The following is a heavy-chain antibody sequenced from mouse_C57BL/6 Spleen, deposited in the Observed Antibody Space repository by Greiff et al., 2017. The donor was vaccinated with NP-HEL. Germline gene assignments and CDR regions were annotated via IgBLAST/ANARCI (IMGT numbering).Heavy chain of an antibody. V-gene: IGHV1-4*01. D-gene: IGHD1-2*01. CDR2: INPSSGYT. CDR3: ASYGQGFAY. J-gene: IGHJ3*01. CDR1: GYTFTSYT. Sequence: VQLQQSGAELARPGASVKMSCKASGYTFTSYTMHWVKQRPGQGLEWIGYINPSSGYTKYNQKFKDKATLTADKSSSTAYMQLSSLTSEDSAVYYCASYGQGFAYWGQGTLVTVSA.